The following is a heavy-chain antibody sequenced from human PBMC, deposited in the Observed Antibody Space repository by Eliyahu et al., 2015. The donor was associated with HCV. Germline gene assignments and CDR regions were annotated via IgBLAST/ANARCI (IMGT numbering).Heavy chain of an antibody. CDR3: ARSVFSDF. Sequence: QLVESGGGVVKPGGSLRLSCAASGFTFSAYYMTWLRQAPGKGLEWVAHISSTGTVYYADSVRGRFSISRDNAKNSLFLQMNSLRGEDTAVYYCARSVFSDFWGQGTLVTVSS. CDR2: ISSTGTV. V-gene: IGHV3-11*04. D-gene: IGHD3/OR15-3a*01. J-gene: IGHJ4*02. CDR1: GFTFSAYY.